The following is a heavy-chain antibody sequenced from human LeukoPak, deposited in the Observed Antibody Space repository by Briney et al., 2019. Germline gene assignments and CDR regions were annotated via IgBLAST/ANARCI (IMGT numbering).Heavy chain of an antibody. Sequence: GGSLRLSCAASGFTFSSYEMNWVRQAPGKGLEWVSYISSSGSNIYYADTVKGRFTISRDNAKNSLYLQMNSLRAEDTAVYYCAELGITMIGGVWGKGTTVTISS. CDR1: GFTFSSYE. CDR2: ISSSGSNI. V-gene: IGHV3-48*03. D-gene: IGHD3-10*02. J-gene: IGHJ6*04. CDR3: AELGITMIGGV.